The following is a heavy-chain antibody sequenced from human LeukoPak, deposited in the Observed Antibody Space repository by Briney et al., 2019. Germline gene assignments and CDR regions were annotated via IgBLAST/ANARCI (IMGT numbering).Heavy chain of an antibody. V-gene: IGHV3-21*01. CDR2: IRSSTTYV. CDR1: GFTFSNYN. D-gene: IGHD3-10*02. CDR3: AELGITMIGGV. Sequence: GGSLRLSCAASGFTFSNYNMNWVRQAPGKGLEWVSSIRSSTTYVYYADSVKGRFTISRDNAKNSLYLQMNSLRAEDTAVYYCAELGITMIGGVWGKGTTVTISS. J-gene: IGHJ6*04.